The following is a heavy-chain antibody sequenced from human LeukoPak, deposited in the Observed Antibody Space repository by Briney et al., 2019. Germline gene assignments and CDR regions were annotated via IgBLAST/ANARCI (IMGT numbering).Heavy chain of an antibody. CDR2: IGSSSTNI. CDR1: GFSFSSYA. J-gene: IGHJ4*02. CDR3: ARWSYSSGWFIDY. Sequence: GGSLRLSCAASGFSFSSYAMNWVRQAPGKGLEWVSSIGSSSTNIYYRDSVKGRFTISRDNAKNSLYLQMNSLRPEDTAVYYCARWSYSSGWFIDYWGQGTLVTVSS. D-gene: IGHD6-19*01. V-gene: IGHV3-21*01.